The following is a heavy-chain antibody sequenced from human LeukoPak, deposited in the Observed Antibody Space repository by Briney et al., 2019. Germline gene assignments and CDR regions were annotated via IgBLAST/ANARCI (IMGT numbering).Heavy chain of an antibody. CDR2: ISYSGTS. CDR3: TRSHGAY. J-gene: IGHJ4*02. Sequence: SETLSLTCTVSGGSIRSYYWSWIRQPPGKGLEWIGYISYSGTSYYTPSLQSRVTMTVDTSKNQFSLNLNSVTAADTAIYYCTRSHGAYWGQGALVTVSS. D-gene: IGHD3-10*01. CDR1: GGSIRSYY. V-gene: IGHV4-59*04.